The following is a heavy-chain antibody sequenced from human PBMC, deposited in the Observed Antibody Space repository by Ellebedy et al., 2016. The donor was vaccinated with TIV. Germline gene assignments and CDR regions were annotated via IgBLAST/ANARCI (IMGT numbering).Heavy chain of an antibody. D-gene: IGHD2-15*01. J-gene: IGHJ4*02. Sequence: PGGSLRLSCTASGFKVSEYAMSWFRQAPGRGLEWVGFIRSSDVGGTSEYAAAVKGRFSISRDDSRSSAYLQMNSLKTEDTGIYYCAGGGRSDPYWGPGTRVTVST. CDR2: IRSSDVGGTS. V-gene: IGHV3-49*03. CDR1: GFKVSEYA. CDR3: AGGGRSDPY.